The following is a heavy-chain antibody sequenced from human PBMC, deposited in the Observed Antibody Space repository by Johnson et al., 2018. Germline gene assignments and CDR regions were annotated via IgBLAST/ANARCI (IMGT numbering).Heavy chain of an antibody. J-gene: IGHJ3*02. V-gene: IGHV3-30*18. CDR1: GFTFSSYG. CDR3: AKERSGGYGGDAFDI. Sequence: QVQLVQSGGGVVQPERSLRLSCAASGFTFSSYGMHWVRQAPGKGLEWVAVISYDGSNKYYADSVKGRFTISRDNSKNTLYLQMNSLRAEDTAVYYCAKERSGGYGGDAFDIWGQGTMVTVSS. D-gene: IGHD1-26*01. CDR2: ISYDGSNK.